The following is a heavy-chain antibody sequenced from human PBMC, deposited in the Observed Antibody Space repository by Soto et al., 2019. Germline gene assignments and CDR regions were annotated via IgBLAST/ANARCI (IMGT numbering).Heavy chain of an antibody. Sequence: ASVKVSCKVSGYTLTELSMHWVRQAPGKGQEWMGGFDPEDGETIYAQKFQGRVTMTEDTSTDTAYMELSSLSSEDTAVYYCATAVSMRLVQFASGYYYMDVWGKGTTVTVSS. D-gene: IGHD6-6*01. J-gene: IGHJ6*03. V-gene: IGHV1-24*01. CDR3: ATAVSMRLVQFASGYYYMDV. CDR1: GYTLTELS. CDR2: FDPEDGET.